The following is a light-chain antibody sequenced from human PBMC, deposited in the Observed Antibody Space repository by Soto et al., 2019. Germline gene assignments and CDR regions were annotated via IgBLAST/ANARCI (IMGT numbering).Light chain of an antibody. Sequence: DIQMTQSPFTLSASVGARVTITCRASQSVTTRLAWHQHKPGKAPEVLIYDASSLESGVPSRFSGSGSGTEFTLTISSLQPDDFATYYCQQYNSYSPTFGQGTKVDIK. CDR3: QQYNSYSPT. CDR1: QSVTTR. J-gene: IGKJ1*01. V-gene: IGKV1-5*01. CDR2: DAS.